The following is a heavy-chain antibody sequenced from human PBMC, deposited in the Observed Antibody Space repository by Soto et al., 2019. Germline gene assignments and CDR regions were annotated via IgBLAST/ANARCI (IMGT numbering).Heavy chain of an antibody. D-gene: IGHD1-26*01. J-gene: IGHJ4*02. CDR3: AKEPIPGSCFDY. Sequence: EVQLLESGGGLVQPGGSLRLSCAASGYTFGSYAMSWVRQAPGKGLEWVSGISGSGGSTYYADSVKGRFTISRDNSKITLYLQMNSLRAEDTAVFYCAKEPIPGSCFDYWGQGTLVTVSS. CDR1: GYTFGSYA. V-gene: IGHV3-23*01. CDR2: ISGSGGST.